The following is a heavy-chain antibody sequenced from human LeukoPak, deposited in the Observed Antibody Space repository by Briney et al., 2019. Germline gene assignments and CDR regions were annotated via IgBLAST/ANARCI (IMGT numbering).Heavy chain of an antibody. J-gene: IGHJ2*01. V-gene: IGHV5-51*01. Sequence: GESLKISCKGSGYSFTNYWIGWVRQMPGKGLEWMGIIYPSDSDTRYSPSFQGQVTISADKSISTAYLKWGSLKASDTAMYYCARRMYYYDSSGLGYFDLWGRGTLVTVSS. D-gene: IGHD3-22*01. CDR1: GYSFTNYW. CDR3: ARRMYYYDSSGLGYFDL. CDR2: IYPSDSDT.